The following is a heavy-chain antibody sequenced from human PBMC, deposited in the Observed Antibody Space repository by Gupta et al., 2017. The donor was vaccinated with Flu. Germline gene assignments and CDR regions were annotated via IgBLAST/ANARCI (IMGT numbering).Heavy chain of an antibody. J-gene: IGHJ3*02. CDR1: GFIFSTYP. V-gene: IGHV3-21*01. CDR2: ISSSGSYM. Sequence: EVQLVESGGGLVKPGGSLRLSCAGSGFIFSTYPMNWVRQAPGKGLEWVSSISSSGSYMEYADSVKGRFTISRDNAKNSLNLHMNSLRAEDTAVYFCARKGLGTLGAFDIWGRGTMVTVSS. D-gene: IGHD3-16*01. CDR3: ARKGLGTLGAFDI.